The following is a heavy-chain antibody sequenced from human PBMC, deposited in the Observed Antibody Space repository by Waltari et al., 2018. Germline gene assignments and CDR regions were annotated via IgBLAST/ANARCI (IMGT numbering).Heavy chain of an antibody. CDR1: GFTFDDYA. CDR3: AKDKANYYGSGSSSDYYYYGMDV. Sequence: EVQLVESGGGLVQPGRSLRLSCAASGFTFDDYAMHWVRQAPGKGLEWVSGISWDSGSMGNADSGNGRFTTSRDNAKNSLYLQMNSLRAEDTALYYCAKDKANYYGSGSSSDYYYYGMDVWGQGTTVTVSS. CDR2: ISWDSGSM. V-gene: IGHV3-9*01. J-gene: IGHJ6*02. D-gene: IGHD3-10*01.